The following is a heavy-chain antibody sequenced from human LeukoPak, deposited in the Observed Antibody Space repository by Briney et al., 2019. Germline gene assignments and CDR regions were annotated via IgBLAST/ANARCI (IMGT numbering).Heavy chain of an antibody. V-gene: IGHV3-23*01. CDR1: GFTFNSYA. CDR2: ISGSGGST. J-gene: IGHJ4*02. CDR3: AKVQWLVRFFDY. Sequence: GGSLRRSCAASGFTFNSYAMSWVREAPGKGLEWVSAISGSGGSTYYADSVKGRFTISRDNSKNTLYLQMNSLRAEDTAVYYCAKVQWLVRFFDYWGQGTLVTVSS. D-gene: IGHD6-19*01.